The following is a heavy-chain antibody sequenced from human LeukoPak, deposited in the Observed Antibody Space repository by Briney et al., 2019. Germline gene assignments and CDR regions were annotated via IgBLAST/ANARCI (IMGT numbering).Heavy chain of an antibody. Sequence: SETLSLTCAVYGGSFRGYYWSWIRQPPGKGLEWIGEINHSGSTNYNPSLKSRVTISLDTSMKKLSLKLNSVTAADTAVYYCASTERCSTTCPLDYWGQGTLVTVSS. D-gene: IGHD2-2*01. CDR2: INHSGST. CDR1: GGSFRGYY. J-gene: IGHJ4*02. V-gene: IGHV4-34*01. CDR3: ASTERCSTTCPLDY.